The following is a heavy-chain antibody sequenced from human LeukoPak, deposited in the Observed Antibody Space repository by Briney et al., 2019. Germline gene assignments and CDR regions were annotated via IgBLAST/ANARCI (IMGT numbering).Heavy chain of an antibody. J-gene: IGHJ4*02. CDR1: GYTFTGYY. V-gene: IGHV1-2*02. CDR3: ARGRYDYVPGY. D-gene: IGHD3-16*01. Sequence: ASVNVSCKASGYTFTGYYMHWVRQAPRQGLEWMGWINPNSGGTNYAHKFQGRVTMTRDTSISTAYMGLSRLRSDDTAVYYCARGRYDYVPGYWGQGTLVTVSS. CDR2: INPNSGGT.